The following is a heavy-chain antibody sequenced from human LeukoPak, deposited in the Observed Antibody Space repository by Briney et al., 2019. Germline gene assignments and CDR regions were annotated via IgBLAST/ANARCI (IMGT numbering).Heavy chain of an antibody. CDR3: AKVIRYFDWLLSPFDY. J-gene: IGHJ4*02. V-gene: IGHV3-30*18. Sequence: GGSLRLSCAASGFTFSSYGMHWVRQAPGKGLEWVAVISYDGSNKYYADSVKGRFTISRDNSKNTLYLQMNSLRAEDTAVYYCAKVIRYFDWLLSPFDYWGQGTLVTDSS. D-gene: IGHD3-9*01. CDR1: GFTFSSYG. CDR2: ISYDGSNK.